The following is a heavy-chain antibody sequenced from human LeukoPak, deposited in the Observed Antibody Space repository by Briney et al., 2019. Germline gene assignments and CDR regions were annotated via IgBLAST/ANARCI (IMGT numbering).Heavy chain of an antibody. J-gene: IGHJ4*02. D-gene: IGHD3-16*02. Sequence: GSLRLSCAASGFTFSSYGMHWVRQAPGKGLEWVAFIRYDGSNKYYADSVKGRFTISRDDSKNTLYLQMNSLRAEDTAVYYCAKTNYDYVWGSYRYDPYFDYWGQGTLVTVSS. CDR3: AKTNYDYVWGSYRYDPYFDY. V-gene: IGHV3-30*02. CDR1: GFTFSSYG. CDR2: IRYDGSNK.